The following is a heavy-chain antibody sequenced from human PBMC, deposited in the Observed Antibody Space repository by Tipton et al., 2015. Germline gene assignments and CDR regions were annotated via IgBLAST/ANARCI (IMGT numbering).Heavy chain of an antibody. CDR3: AREGLKHGEFDH. CDR2: ISSGSSYM. Sequence: SLRLSCAASGFTFSTYDMNWVRQPPGKGLEWVSYISSGSSYMYYSDSVKGRFTMSRDNAKNSLYLQMNSLRAEDTAVYYCAREGLKHGEFDHWGQGILVTVSS. CDR1: GFTFSTYD. V-gene: IGHV3-21*01. J-gene: IGHJ4*01. D-gene: IGHD4-17*01.